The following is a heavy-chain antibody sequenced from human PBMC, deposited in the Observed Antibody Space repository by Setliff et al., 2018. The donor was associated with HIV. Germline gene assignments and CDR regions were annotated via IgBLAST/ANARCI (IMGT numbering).Heavy chain of an antibody. CDR1: GFTFSSYS. J-gene: IGHJ4*02. V-gene: IGHV3-48*01. CDR3: ARDRGGSYTPLDF. D-gene: IGHD1-26*01. CDR2: ISGNSGAV. Sequence: PGGSLRLSCAASGFTFSSYSMNWVRQAPGKGLEWVSFISGNSGAVTYADSVKGRFTVSRDNSKNTLYLQVNSLRGEDTAVYYCARDRGGSYTPLDFWGQGTLVTVS.